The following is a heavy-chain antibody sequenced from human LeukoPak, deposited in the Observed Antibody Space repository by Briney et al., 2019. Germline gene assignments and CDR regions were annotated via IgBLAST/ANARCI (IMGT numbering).Heavy chain of an antibody. CDR1: GYTFTSYG. V-gene: IGHV1-18*01. D-gene: IGHD3-10*01. J-gene: IGHJ3*02. Sequence: ASVKVSCKASGYTFTSYGISWVRQAPGQGLEWMGWISAYNGNTNYAQKLQGRVTMTTDTSTSTAYMELRSLRSDDTAMYYCASTPVHLLWFGGDIWGQGTMVTVSS. CDR3: ASTPVHLLWFGGDI. CDR2: ISAYNGNT.